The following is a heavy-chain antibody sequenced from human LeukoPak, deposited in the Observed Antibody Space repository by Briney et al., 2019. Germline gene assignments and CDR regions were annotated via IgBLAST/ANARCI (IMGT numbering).Heavy chain of an antibody. D-gene: IGHD3-22*01. CDR3: AKGGSYYDSSDFYFRFDY. CDR2: ISGSARSI. Sequence: GGSLRLSCATSGFTFSSNAMSWVRQAPGKGLEWVSGISGSARSIYYTDSVKGRFTISRDNSKNTLYLQMNSLRAEDTAVYYCAKGGSYYDSSDFYFRFDYWGQGTLVTVSS. J-gene: IGHJ4*02. V-gene: IGHV3-23*01. CDR1: GFTFSSNA.